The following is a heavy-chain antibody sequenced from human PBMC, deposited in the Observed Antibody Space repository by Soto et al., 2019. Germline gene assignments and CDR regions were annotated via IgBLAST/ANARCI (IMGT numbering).Heavy chain of an antibody. CDR2: IYWDGDK. Sequence: QITLKESGRTLVKPTQTLTLTCTFSGFSLSTNGVGVGWIRQPPGKALEWLALIYWDGDKRYSPSLKSRLTVTKDTSNNQVVLTMSNMDPVDTATYYCARIANYYQFDWFDPWGQGILVTVSS. D-gene: IGHD3-10*01. CDR1: GFSLSTNGVG. J-gene: IGHJ5*02. CDR3: ARIANYYQFDWFDP. V-gene: IGHV2-5*02.